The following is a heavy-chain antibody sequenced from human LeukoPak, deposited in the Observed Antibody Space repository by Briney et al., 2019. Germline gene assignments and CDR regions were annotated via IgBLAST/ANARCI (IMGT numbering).Heavy chain of an antibody. D-gene: IGHD6-13*01. V-gene: IGHV3-23*01. J-gene: IGHJ3*02. CDR3: ARGPPTYSALDI. Sequence: GGSLRLSCAASGFAFSTSAMSWVRQAPGKGLEWVAAISGSGGSTYYADFVKGRFTISRDNAENTLYLQVNSLRGEDTAVNYCARGPPTYSALDIWGQGTLVTVSS. CDR1: GFAFSTSA. CDR2: ISGSGGST.